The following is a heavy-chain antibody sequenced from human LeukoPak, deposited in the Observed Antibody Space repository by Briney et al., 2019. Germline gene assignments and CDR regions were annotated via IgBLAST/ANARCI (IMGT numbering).Heavy chain of an antibody. CDR1: GFTFSSYS. CDR2: ISSSSSNI. CDR3: ARDHSSHEYFQN. D-gene: IGHD4-11*01. Sequence: PGGSLRLSCAASGFTFSSYSMNWVRQAPGKGLEWVSSISSSSSNINYADSVKGRFTISRDNAKNSLYLQINSLRAEDTAVYYCARDHSSHEYFQNWGQGTLVTVSS. J-gene: IGHJ1*01. V-gene: IGHV3-21*01.